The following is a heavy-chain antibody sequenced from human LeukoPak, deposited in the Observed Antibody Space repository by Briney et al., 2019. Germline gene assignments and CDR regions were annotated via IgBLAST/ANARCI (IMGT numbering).Heavy chain of an antibody. V-gene: IGHV4-59*08. J-gene: IGHJ4*02. CDR3: ARHPSAARYFDY. Sequence: SETLSLTCTVSGGSISSYYWSWIRQPPGKGLEWIGYIYYSGSTNYNPSLKSRVTISVDTSKNQFSLKLSSVTAADTAVYYCARHPSAARYFDYWGQGTLVTVSS. CDR2: IYYSGST. CDR1: GGSISSYY. D-gene: IGHD6-6*01.